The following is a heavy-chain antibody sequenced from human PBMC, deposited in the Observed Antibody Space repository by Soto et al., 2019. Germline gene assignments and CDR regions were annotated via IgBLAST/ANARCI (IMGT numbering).Heavy chain of an antibody. CDR3: ARIYCTSTTCDSWFDP. D-gene: IGHD2-2*01. CDR1: GYSFTTFW. Sequence: GESLKISCTGFGYSFTTFWISCFLQRPVKGLEWMGRIDPGDTYATYSPAFQGHVTISADKASSTAYLQWTSLKASDTAMYYCARIYCTSTTCDSWFDPWGQGTLVTVSS. CDR2: IDPGDTYA. V-gene: IGHV5-10-1*01. J-gene: IGHJ5*02.